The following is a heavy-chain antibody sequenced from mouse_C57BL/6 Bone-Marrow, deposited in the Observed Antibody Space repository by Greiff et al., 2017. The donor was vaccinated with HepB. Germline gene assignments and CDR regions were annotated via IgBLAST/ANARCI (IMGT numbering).Heavy chain of an antibody. D-gene: IGHD2-12*01. CDR1: GYAFSSYW. V-gene: IGHV1-80*01. CDR3: ARDRYYSVEGVAY. Sequence: QVQLQQSGAELVKPGASVKISCKASGYAFSSYWMNWVKQRPGKGLEWIGQIYPGDGDTNYNGKFKGKATLTADKSSSTAYMQLSSLTSEDSAVYICARDRYYSVEGVAYWGEGTLFTVSA. J-gene: IGHJ3*01. CDR2: IYPGDGDT.